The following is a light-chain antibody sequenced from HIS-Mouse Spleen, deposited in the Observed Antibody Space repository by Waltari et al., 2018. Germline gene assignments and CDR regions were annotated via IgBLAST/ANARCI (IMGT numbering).Light chain of an antibody. CDR3: QVWDSSSDHVV. V-gene: IGLV3-21*03. Sequence: SYVLTQPPSVSVAPGKTARITCGGNNIGSQSGHRYQPKPGQAPVLVVYDDSDRSSGLPERFSGSNSGNTATLTISRVEAGDEADYYCQVWDSSSDHVVFGGGTKLTVL. CDR2: DDS. J-gene: IGLJ2*01. CDR1: NIGSQS.